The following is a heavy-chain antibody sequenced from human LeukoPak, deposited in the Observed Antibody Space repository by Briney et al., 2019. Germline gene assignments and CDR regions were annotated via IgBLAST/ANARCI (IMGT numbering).Heavy chain of an antibody. Sequence: GGSLRLSCAASGFTFSSYGMHWVRQAPGKGLEGVAVIWYDGSNKYYADSVKGRFTISRDNSKNTLYLQMNSLRAEDTAVYYCAKGHKSSGWSALDYWGQGTLVTVSS. CDR2: IWYDGSNK. CDR1: GFTFSSYG. V-gene: IGHV3-33*06. D-gene: IGHD6-19*01. CDR3: AKGHKSSGWSALDY. J-gene: IGHJ4*02.